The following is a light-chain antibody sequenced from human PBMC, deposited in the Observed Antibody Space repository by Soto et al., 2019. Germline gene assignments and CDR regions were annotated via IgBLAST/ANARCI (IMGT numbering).Light chain of an antibody. CDR2: DAS. V-gene: IGKV1-5*01. CDR1: QTISSW. CDR3: QQYNSYPCT. Sequence: DIQMTQSPFTLSASVGDRVTITCRASQTISSWLAWYQQIPGKAPKLLIYDASNLESGVPSRFSGSGSGTEFTLTISSLQPDDFATYYCQQYNSYPCTFGQGTKVDIK. J-gene: IGKJ2*02.